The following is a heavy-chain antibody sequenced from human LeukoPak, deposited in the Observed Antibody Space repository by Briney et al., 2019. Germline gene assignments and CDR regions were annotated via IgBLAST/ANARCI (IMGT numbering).Heavy chain of an antibody. J-gene: IGHJ5*02. CDR3: FPHGSGST. CDR2: TVASGST. CDR1: GFTFKNNG. Sequence: GGSLRLSCTASGFTFKNNGMTWARQPPRKGLEWVSATVASGSTFIADPVRGRFTLSRDSSENTVHLMMNNLRVEDTAVYYCFPHGSGSTWGQGTLVTVSS. V-gene: IGHV3-23*01. D-gene: IGHD3-10*01.